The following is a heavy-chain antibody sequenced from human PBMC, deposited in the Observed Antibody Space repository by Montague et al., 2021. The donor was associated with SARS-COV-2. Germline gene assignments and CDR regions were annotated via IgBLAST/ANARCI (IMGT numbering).Heavy chain of an antibody. Sequence: SETLSLTCTVSGGSISSSSYYWGWIRQPPGKGLEWIGSIYYSGSTYYSPSLKSRVTISVDTSKNQFSLKLSSVTAADTAVYCCARHPLGYCSSTSCYVGWGQGTLVTVSS. CDR1: GGSISSSSYY. V-gene: IGHV4-39*01. D-gene: IGHD2-2*01. CDR2: IYYSGST. CDR3: ARHPLGYCSSTSCYVG. J-gene: IGHJ4*02.